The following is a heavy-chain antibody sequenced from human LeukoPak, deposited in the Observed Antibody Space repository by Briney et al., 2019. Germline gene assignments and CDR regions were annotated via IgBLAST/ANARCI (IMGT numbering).Heavy chain of an antibody. J-gene: IGHJ3*02. V-gene: IGHV4-30-2*01. CDR1: GGSISSGGYS. CDR2: IYHSGST. CDR3: ARYHLLWGCFDAFDI. D-gene: IGHD3-16*01. Sequence: MSSETLSLTCVVSGGSISSGGYSWSWIRQPPGKDLEWIGYIYHSGSTYYNPSLKSRVTTSVDRSKNQFSLNLSSVTAADTAVYYCARYHLLWGCFDAFDIWGQGTMVTVSS.